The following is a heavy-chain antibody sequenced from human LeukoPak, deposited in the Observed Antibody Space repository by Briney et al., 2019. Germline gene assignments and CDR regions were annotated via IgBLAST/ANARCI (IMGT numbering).Heavy chain of an antibody. V-gene: IGHV1-24*01. CDR2: FDPEDGET. Sequence: GASVKVSCKVSGYTLTELSMHWVRQAPGKGLEWMGGFDPEDGETIYAQKFQGRVTMTEDTSTDTAYMELSSLRSEDTAVYYRATDLRTYCSGGSCQDYWGQGTLVTVSS. CDR1: GYTLTELS. D-gene: IGHD2-15*01. J-gene: IGHJ4*02. CDR3: ATDLRTYCSGGSCQDY.